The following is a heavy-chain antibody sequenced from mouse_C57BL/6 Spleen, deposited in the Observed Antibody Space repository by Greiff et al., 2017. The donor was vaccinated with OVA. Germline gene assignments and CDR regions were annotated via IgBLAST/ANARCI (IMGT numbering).Heavy chain of an antibody. Sequence: QVQLKQSGAELVKPGASVKMSCKASGYTFTTYPIEWMKQNHGKSLEWIGNFHPYNDDTKYNEKFKGKATLTVEKSSSTVYLEFSRFTSDGCHVYYCATSYYYGSIYSAMRNWGKEASVSV. D-gene: IGHD1-1*01. J-gene: IGHJ4*01. V-gene: IGHV1-47*01. CDR3: ATSYYYGSIYSAMRN. CDR1: GYTFTTYP. CDR2: FHPYNDDT.